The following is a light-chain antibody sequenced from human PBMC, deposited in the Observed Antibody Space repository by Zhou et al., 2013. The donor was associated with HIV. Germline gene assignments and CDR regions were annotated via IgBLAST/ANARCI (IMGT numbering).Light chain of an antibody. J-gene: IGKJ1*01. CDR2: PAS. CDR3: QQSYSTPRT. V-gene: IGKV1-39*01. CDR1: QSISTF. Sequence: DIQMTQSPSSLSASVGDRVTITCRASQSISTFLNWYQHKPGKAPKVLISPASSLEGGVPSRFSGSGSGTDFTLTISNLQPEDFATYYCQQSYSTPRTFGQGTKVEIK.